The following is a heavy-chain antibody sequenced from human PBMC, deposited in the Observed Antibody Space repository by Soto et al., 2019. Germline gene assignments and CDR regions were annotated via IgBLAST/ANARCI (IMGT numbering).Heavy chain of an antibody. CDR3: ARDSGSGANFDS. CDR1: GGSVTSGSYS. CDR2: TFYSGST. J-gene: IGHJ4*01. V-gene: IGHV4-61*03. Sequence: QVQLQESGPGLVKPSETLSLTCNVSGGSVTSGSYSWNWIRQPPGKGLEWLGYTFYSGSTNYNPSLKRRATISIDTSKNLLSLKLASVTAADTAIYYCARDSGSGANFDSWGHGTLVTVSS. D-gene: IGHD3-10*01.